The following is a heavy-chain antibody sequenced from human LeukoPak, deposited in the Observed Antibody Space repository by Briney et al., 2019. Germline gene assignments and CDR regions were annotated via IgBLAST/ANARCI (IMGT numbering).Heavy chain of an antibody. CDR2: FDPEDGET. Sequence: ASVKVSCKVSGYTLTELSMHWVRQAPGKGLEWMGGFDPEDGETIYAQKFQGRVTMTEDTSTDTAYMELRSLRSDDTAVYYCARDPYDFWSGYYGPGDCWGQGTLVTVSS. CDR1: GYTLTELS. V-gene: IGHV1-24*01. D-gene: IGHD3-3*01. J-gene: IGHJ4*02. CDR3: ARDPYDFWSGYYGPGDC.